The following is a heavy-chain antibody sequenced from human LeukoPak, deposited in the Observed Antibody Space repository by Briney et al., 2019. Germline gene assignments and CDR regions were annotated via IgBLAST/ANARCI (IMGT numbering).Heavy chain of an antibody. D-gene: IGHD3-16*01. CDR2: ISSSSSYI. J-gene: IGHJ3*02. CDR3: ARKRGTLGHAFDI. CDR1: GLTFSSYS. V-gene: IGHV3-21*01. Sequence: GGSLRLSCAASGLTFSSYSMNWVRQAPGKGLEWVSSISSSSSYIYYADSVKGRFTISRDNAKNSLYLQMNSLRAEDTAVYYCARKRGTLGHAFDIWGQGTMVTVSS.